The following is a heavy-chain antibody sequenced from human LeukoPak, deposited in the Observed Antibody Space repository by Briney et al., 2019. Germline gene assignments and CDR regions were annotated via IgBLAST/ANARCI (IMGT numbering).Heavy chain of an antibody. V-gene: IGHV4-59*01. Sequence: SETLSLTCTVSGDSISSYYWSWIRQPPAKELEWIGYMSYSGSTNYNPSLKSRVTISVDTSKNQFSLKLSSVTAADTAVYYCARTLYPWNFDYWGQGILVTVSS. CDR1: GDSISSYY. J-gene: IGHJ4*02. CDR2: MSYSGST. CDR3: ARTLYPWNFDY. D-gene: IGHD2-2*02.